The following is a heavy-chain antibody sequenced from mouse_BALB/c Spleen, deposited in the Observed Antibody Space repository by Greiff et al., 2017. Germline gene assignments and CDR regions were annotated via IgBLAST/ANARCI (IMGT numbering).Heavy chain of an antibody. CDR3: ARDDGYYYAMDY. D-gene: IGHD2-3*01. V-gene: IGHV5-4*02. Sequence: EVQLQQSGGGLVKPGGSLKLSCAASGFTFSDYYMYWVRQTPEKRLEWVATISDGGSYTYYPDSVKGRFTISRDNAKNNLYLQMSSLKSEDTAMYYCARDDGYYYAMDYWGQGTSVTVSS. CDR2: ISDGGSYT. CDR1: GFTFSDYY. J-gene: IGHJ4*01.